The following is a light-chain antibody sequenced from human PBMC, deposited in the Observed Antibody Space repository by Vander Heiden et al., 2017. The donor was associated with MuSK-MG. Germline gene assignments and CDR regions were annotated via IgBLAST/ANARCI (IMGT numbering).Light chain of an antibody. Sequence: EVVLTQSPATLSLSPGEGATLSCRASQSVSTYLAWYQQKPGQAPRLLIYDASNRDTGIPARFSGSGYGTDFTLTISSREPEDFAVYYCQQTNNWPPITFGGGTKVXIK. J-gene: IGKJ4*01. V-gene: IGKV3-11*01. CDR1: QSVSTY. CDR2: DAS. CDR3: QQTNNWPPIT.